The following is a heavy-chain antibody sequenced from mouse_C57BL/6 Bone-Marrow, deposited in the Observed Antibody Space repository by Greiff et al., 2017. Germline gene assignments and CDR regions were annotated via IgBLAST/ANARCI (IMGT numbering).Heavy chain of an antibody. CDR1: EYEFPSHD. CDR2: FNSDGGST. D-gene: IGHD2-5*01. CDR3: ARPPYYSNYVHFDY. V-gene: IGHV5-2*01. J-gene: IGHJ2*01. Sequence: EVMLVESGGGLVQPGESLKLSCESNEYEFPSHDMSWVRKTPEKRLELVAAFNSDGGSTYYPDTMERRFIISRDNTKKTLYLQMSSLRSEDTALYYCARPPYYSNYVHFDYWGQGATLTVSS.